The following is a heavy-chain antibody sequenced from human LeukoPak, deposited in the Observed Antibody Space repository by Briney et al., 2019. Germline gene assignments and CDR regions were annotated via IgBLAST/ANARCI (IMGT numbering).Heavy chain of an antibody. V-gene: IGHV3-23*01. CDR3: AKGRDILTGLVDY. CDR2: ISGSGGST. CDR1: GFTFSSYV. J-gene: IGHJ4*02. D-gene: IGHD3-9*01. Sequence: HSGGSLILSCAASGFTFSSYVMSWVRKAPGKGLGWVSGISGSGGSTYYADSVKGRFTISRDNSKNTLYLQMNRLRAEDTAVYYCAKGRDILTGLVDYWGQGTLVTVSS.